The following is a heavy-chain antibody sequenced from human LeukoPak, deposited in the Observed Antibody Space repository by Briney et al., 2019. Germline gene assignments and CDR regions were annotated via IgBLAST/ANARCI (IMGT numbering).Heavy chain of an antibody. CDR3: ARDQYPGSYGSGSYYPLDY. D-gene: IGHD3-10*01. V-gene: IGHV3-21*05. J-gene: IGHJ4*02. Sequence: PGGSLRLSCAASGFTFSSYSLNWVRQAPGKGLEWVSYISSSSSYIYYADSVKGRFTISRDNAKNSLYLQMNSLRAEDTAVYYCARDQYPGSYGSGSYYPLDYWGQGTLVTVSS. CDR1: GFTFSSYS. CDR2: ISSSSSYI.